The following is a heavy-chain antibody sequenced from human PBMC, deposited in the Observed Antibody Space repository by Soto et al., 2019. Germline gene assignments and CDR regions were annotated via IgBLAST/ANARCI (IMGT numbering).Heavy chain of an antibody. CDR3: ARGLVIRPYYYPGMDV. CDR1: GGSISSGDYF. Sequence: QVQLQEPGPGLVKPSQTLSLTCTVSGGSISSGDYFWSWFHQCPGKGLGWIGYISSLGSTYYNPSLKLRLSVSRDTSKNQFSLKLSSVTTTDTAVYYCARGLVIRPYYYPGMDVWGQGTTVTVSS. J-gene: IGHJ6*02. D-gene: IGHD3-9*01. V-gene: IGHV4-30-4*01. CDR2: ISSLGST.